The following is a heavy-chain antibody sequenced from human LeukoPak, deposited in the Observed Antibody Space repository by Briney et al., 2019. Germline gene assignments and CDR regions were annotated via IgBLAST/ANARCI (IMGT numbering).Heavy chain of an antibody. D-gene: IGHD2-2*01. V-gene: IGHV1-18*01. CDR1: GYTFTSYG. CDR2: ISAYNGNT. CDR3: ARGGEYCSSNSCYSCPFDY. Sequence: ASVKVSCKASGYTFTSYGISWVRQAPGQGLEWMGWISAYNGNTNYAQKLQGRVTMTTDTSTSTAYMELRSLRSDDTAVYYCARGGEYCSSNSCYSCPFDYWGQGTLVTVSS. J-gene: IGHJ4*02.